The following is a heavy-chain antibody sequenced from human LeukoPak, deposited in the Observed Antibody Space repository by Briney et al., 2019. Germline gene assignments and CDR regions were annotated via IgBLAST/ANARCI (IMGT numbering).Heavy chain of an antibody. J-gene: IGHJ6*04. V-gene: IGHV5-51*01. D-gene: IGHD6-13*01. Sequence: GESLKISCKGSGYRFTSYWIGWVRQMPGKGLEWMGIIYPGDSDTRYSPSFQGQVTISADESISTAYLQWSSLKASDTAMYYCARLMIAAAGIHYGMDVWGKGTTVTVSS. CDR3: ARLMIAAAGIHYGMDV. CDR1: GYRFTSYW. CDR2: IYPGDSDT.